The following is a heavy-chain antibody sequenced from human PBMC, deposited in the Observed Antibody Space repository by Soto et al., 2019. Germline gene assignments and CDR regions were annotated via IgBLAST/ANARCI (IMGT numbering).Heavy chain of an antibody. D-gene: IGHD3-10*02. CDR3: ARTYLTMWGSPAYHGMDV. Sequence: SETLSLTCTVSGGSISSSDYSWGWVRQPPGKGLEWIGYIYYSGSTNYNPSLKSRVTISVDTSKNQFSLKLSSVTAADTAVYYCARTYLTMWGSPAYHGMDVWGQGTTVTVSS. CDR2: IYYSGST. J-gene: IGHJ6*02. V-gene: IGHV4-61*05. CDR1: GGSISSSDYS.